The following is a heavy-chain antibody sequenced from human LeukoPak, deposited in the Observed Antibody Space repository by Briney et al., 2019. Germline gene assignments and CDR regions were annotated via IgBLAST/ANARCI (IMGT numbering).Heavy chain of an antibody. D-gene: IGHD3-9*01. CDR2: IYPGDSDT. J-gene: IGHJ3*02. CDR1: GYSFTSYW. V-gene: IGHV5-51*01. CDR3: ARAPRIRYFDWLLPDAFDI. Sequence: GESLKISCKGSGYSFTSYWIGWVRQMPGKGLEWMGIIYPGDSDTRYSPSFQGQVTISADKSISTAYLQWSSLKASDTAMYYCARAPRIRYFDWLLPDAFDIWGQGTMVTVSS.